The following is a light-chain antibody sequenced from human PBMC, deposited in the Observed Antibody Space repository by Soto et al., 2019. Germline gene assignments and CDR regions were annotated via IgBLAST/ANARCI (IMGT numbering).Light chain of an antibody. CDR1: SSNIGADYE. J-gene: IGLJ1*01. V-gene: IGLV1-40*01. Sequence: QSVLTQPPSVSGAPGQRVTISCTGGSSNIGADYEVHWYQQLPGTAPKLLIYGNTNRPSWVPDRFSGSKSVSSASLAINGLQAEDEAEYYCQSYDSTLKGCVFGTGTKVTVL. CDR2: GNT. CDR3: QSYDSTLKGCV.